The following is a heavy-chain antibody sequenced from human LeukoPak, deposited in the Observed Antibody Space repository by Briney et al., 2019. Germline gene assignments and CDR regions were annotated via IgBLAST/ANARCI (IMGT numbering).Heavy chain of an antibody. V-gene: IGHV3-64D*06. D-gene: IGHD6-13*01. Sequence: GGSLRLSCSASGFTFSNYAIHWVRQAPGKGLEYVSTISDNGGNTNYADSVKGRFTISRGNSKNTLYLQMSSLRPEDTAVYYCVKAAGSWYGYFDYWGQGTLVTVSS. CDR2: ISDNGGNT. CDR3: VKAAGSWYGYFDY. J-gene: IGHJ4*02. CDR1: GFTFSNYA.